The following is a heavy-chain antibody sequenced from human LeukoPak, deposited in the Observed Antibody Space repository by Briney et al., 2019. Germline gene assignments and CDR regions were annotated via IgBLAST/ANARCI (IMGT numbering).Heavy chain of an antibody. J-gene: IGHJ5*02. CDR3: ARVPARSLTPPWFDP. Sequence: EASETLSLTCTVSGGSISSYYWSWIRQPPGKGLEWIGYIYYSGSTNYNPSLKSRVTISVDTSKNQFSLKLSSVTAANTAVYYCARVPARSLTPPWFDPWGQGTLVTVSS. V-gene: IGHV4-59*01. CDR1: GGSISSYY. CDR2: IYYSGST.